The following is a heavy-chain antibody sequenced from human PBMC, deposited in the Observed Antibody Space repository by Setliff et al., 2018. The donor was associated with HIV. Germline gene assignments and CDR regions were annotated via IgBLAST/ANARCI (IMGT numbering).Heavy chain of an antibody. Sequence: PGESLKISCEGSGYSFTNYWIAWVRQMPGKGLEWMGIIYPGDSDTRYSPSFQGQVTISADKSISTAYLQWSSLKASDTAMYYCARPSSGSGSYSAFDIWGQGTMVTVSS. CDR3: ARPSSGSGSYSAFDI. V-gene: IGHV5-51*01. CDR1: GYSFTNYW. CDR2: IYPGDSDT. J-gene: IGHJ3*02. D-gene: IGHD3-10*01.